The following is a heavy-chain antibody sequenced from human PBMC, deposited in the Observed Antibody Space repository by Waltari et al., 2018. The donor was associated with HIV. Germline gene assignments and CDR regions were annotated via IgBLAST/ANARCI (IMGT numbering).Heavy chain of an antibody. CDR2: ISGKSGYA. J-gene: IGHJ6*02. CDR3: AKEGTVDTRMFYGYMDV. D-gene: IGHD5-18*01. CDR1: GFTLDRDA. Sequence: EVQLFESGGGWVQPGGCLRLFCAASGFTLDRDAKDWVRPAGGQGVGWVAGISGKSGYANHADTIRGRFAVARDNSKNTVYLKMISLRDDDTDLYDCAKEGTVDTRMFYGYMDVWGQGTPVTVSS. V-gene: IGHV3-23*01.